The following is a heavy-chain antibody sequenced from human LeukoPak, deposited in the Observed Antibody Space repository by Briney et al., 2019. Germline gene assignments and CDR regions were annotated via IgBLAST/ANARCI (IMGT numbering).Heavy chain of an antibody. Sequence: GGSLRLSCVASGFTVSGVYMSWVRQAPGKGLEWVSVIYSDDSTYYADSVKGRFTNSRDYSKNTLNLQMNSLRAEDTAVYYCASRPRDAAALDYWGQGTLVTVSS. CDR1: GFTVSGVY. CDR2: IYSDDST. V-gene: IGHV3-53*01. J-gene: IGHJ4*02. D-gene: IGHD6-13*01. CDR3: ASRPRDAAALDY.